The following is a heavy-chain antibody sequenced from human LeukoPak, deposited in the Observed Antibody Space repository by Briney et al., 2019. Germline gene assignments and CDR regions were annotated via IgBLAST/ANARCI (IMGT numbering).Heavy chain of an antibody. CDR2: IYYSGST. D-gene: IGHD6-13*01. V-gene: IGHV4-59*01. J-gene: IGHJ5*02. CDR3: ARVVGSYSSSWYDWFDP. CDR1: GGSISSYY. Sequence: SETLSLTCTVSGGSISSYYWSWIRQPPGKGLEWIGYIYYSGSTNYNPSLKSRVTISVDTSKNQFSLKLSSVTAADTAVYYCARVVGSYSSSWYDWFDPWGQGTLVTVSS.